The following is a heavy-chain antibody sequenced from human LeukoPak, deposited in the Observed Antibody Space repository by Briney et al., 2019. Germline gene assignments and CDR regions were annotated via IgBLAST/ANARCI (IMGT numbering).Heavy chain of an antibody. Sequence: GGSLRLSCAASGFTFSSHEMNWVRQAPGKGLEWVSYISGSGTDIHYADSVKGRFTVSRDNAKNSLYLQMNSLRAEDTAVYYCARGHTGMSSWGQGTLVTVSS. J-gene: IGHJ5*02. CDR3: ARGHTGMSS. D-gene: IGHD5-18*01. V-gene: IGHV3-48*03. CDR1: GFTFSSHE. CDR2: ISGSGTDI.